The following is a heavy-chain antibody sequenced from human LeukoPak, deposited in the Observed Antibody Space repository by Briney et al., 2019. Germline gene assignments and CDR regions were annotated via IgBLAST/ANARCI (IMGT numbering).Heavy chain of an antibody. V-gene: IGHV4-39*07. J-gene: IGHJ6*03. CDR1: GGSISSSSYY. CDR2: IYYSGST. Sequence: SETLSLTCTVSGGSISSSSYYWGWIRQPPGKGLEWIGSIYYSGSTYYNPSLKSRVTISVDTSKNQFSLKLSSVTAADTAVYYCARVGYYGSGSYYYYYYYMDVWGKGTTVTVSS. D-gene: IGHD3-10*01. CDR3: ARVGYYGSGSYYYYYYYMDV.